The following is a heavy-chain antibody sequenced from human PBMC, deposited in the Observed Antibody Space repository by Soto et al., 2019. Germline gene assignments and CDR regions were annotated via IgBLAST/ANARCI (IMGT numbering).Heavy chain of an antibody. D-gene: IGHD3-22*01. CDR2: IGSRTSDI. CDR1: GFTLSRHT. J-gene: IGHJ3*02. Sequence: GGSLRLSCAASGFTLSRHTMNWVRQAPGKGLEWVSFIGSRTSDIYYADSVKGRFTISRDNAKNSLYLDLTRLRAEGTAVYFCVRDYYDTSGYPNTFDMWGQGTMVT. V-gene: IGHV3-21*01. CDR3: VRDYYDTSGYPNTFDM.